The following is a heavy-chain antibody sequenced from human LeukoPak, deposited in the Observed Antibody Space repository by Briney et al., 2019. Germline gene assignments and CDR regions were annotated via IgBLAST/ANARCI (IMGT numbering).Heavy chain of an antibody. CDR3: ARDPVLWFGELHLFDY. CDR2: IKQDGSEK. CDR1: GFTFSSYW. J-gene: IGHJ4*02. D-gene: IGHD3-10*01. Sequence: PGGSLRLSCAASGFTFSSYWMSWVRQAPGKGLEWVANIKQDGSEKYYVDSVKGRFTISRDNAKNSLYLQMNSLRAEDTAVYYCARDPVLWFGELHLFDYWGQGTLVTVSS. V-gene: IGHV3-7*01.